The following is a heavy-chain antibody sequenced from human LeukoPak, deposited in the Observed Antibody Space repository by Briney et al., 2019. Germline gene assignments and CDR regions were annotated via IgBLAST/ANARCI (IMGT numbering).Heavy chain of an antibody. CDR3: ARDSSGGWYPPRD. CDR2: IYTSGST. Sequence: SETLSLTCTVSGGSISSYYWNWIRQPPGKGLEWIGRIYTSGSTNYNPSLKSRVTMSVDTSKNQFSLKLSSVTAADTAVYYCARDSSGGWYPPRDWGQGTLVTVSS. CDR1: GGSISSYY. D-gene: IGHD6-19*01. J-gene: IGHJ4*02. V-gene: IGHV4-4*07.